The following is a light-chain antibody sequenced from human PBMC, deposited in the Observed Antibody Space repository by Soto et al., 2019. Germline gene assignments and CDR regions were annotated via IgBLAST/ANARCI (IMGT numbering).Light chain of an antibody. CDR1: QSISNH. Sequence: DIQMTQSPSSLSASVEDRVIITCRASQSISNHLNWYQQKPGKAPNLLIYAASSLQSGVPSRFSGSGSGTDFTLTISSLQPEDFATYYCQQSYSTPRGLTFGGGTKVEIK. J-gene: IGKJ4*01. V-gene: IGKV1-39*01. CDR2: AAS. CDR3: QQSYSTPRGLT.